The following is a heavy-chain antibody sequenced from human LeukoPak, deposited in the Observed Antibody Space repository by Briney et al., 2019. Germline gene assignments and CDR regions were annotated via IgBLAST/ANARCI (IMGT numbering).Heavy chain of an antibody. CDR1: EDTFTPYV. Sequence: VRVSCSPFEDTFTPYVISWVSESPGQGLKWMGWISAYNGNTNYAQKLQGRVTMTTDTSTSTAYMELRSLRSDDTAVYYCARDVGITMVTNWFDPWGQGTLVTVSS. CDR3: ARDVGITMVTNWFDP. J-gene: IGHJ5*02. V-gene: IGHV1-18*01. D-gene: IGHD3-10*01. CDR2: ISAYNGNT.